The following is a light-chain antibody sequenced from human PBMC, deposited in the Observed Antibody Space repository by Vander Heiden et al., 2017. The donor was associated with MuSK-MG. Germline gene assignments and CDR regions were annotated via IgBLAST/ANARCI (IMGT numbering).Light chain of an antibody. V-gene: IGKV3-20*01. CDR3: QQYGSSPPWT. Sequence: EIVLTQSPGTLSLSPGEGAALSCRASQRMSSSYLAWYQQKPGQAPRLLIYGASIRATGIPYRFSGSGSGTDFTLTISRLEPEDFAVYYCQQYGSSPPWTFGQGTKVEIK. CDR1: QRMSSSY. CDR2: GAS. J-gene: IGKJ1*01.